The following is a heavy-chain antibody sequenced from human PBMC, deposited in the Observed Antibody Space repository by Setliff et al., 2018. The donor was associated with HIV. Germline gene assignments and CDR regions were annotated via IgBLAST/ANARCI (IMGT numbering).Heavy chain of an antibody. D-gene: IGHD3-9*01. Sequence: PSETLSLTYNVSGASISSYYWTWIRQSPGNRLEWLGYITDSGNTNYNPSLRRRVTISADTSKNQVSLRLRSVTAADTAVYYCARETQQSYNIVTGYNYYYGIDVWGQGTTVTVSS. CDR2: ITDSGNT. J-gene: IGHJ6*02. V-gene: IGHV4-59*01. CDR3: ARETQQSYNIVTGYNYYYGIDV. CDR1: GASISSYY.